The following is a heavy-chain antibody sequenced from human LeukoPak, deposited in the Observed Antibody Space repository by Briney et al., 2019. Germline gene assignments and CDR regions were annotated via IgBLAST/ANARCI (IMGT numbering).Heavy chain of an antibody. CDR2: IYYSGNT. D-gene: IGHD2-2*01. CDR3: ARLCIKTSCYPSDY. Sequence: SETLSLTCAVSGGSISSSSYNWGWIRQPPGKGLEWIGSIYYSGNTYYNPSLKSRVTISVDTSKNQFSLKLSSVTAADTALYYCARLCIKTSCYPSDYWGQGTLVTVSS. CDR1: GGSISSSSYN. V-gene: IGHV4-39*01. J-gene: IGHJ4*02.